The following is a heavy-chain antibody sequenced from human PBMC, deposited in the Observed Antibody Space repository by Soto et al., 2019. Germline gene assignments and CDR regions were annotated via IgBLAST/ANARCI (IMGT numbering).Heavy chain of an antibody. D-gene: IGHD2-8*02. CDR2: FNAGNGNT. CDR1: GYTLTELS. Sequence: ASVKVSCKVSGYTLTELSMHWVRQAPGKRLEWLGCFNAGNGNTIYSQKFQGRVTITRDTSASTAYMELSSLRSEDTAVYYCASTTTGGPEYYGMDVWGQGTTVTVSS. V-gene: IGHV1-3*01. CDR3: ASTTTGGPEYYGMDV. J-gene: IGHJ6*02.